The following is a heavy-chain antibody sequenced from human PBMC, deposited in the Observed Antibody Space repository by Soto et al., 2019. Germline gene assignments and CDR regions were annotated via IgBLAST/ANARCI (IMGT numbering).Heavy chain of an antibody. CDR3: ERDRRVDSSSPHDAFDI. CDR2: ISSSSSYI. V-gene: IGHV3-21*01. CDR1: GFTFSSYS. Sequence: GGSLSLSCAASGFTFSSYSMNWVRQAPGKGLEWVSSISSSSSYIYYADSVKGRFTISRDNAKNSLYLQMNSLRAEDTAVYYCERDRRVDSSSPHDAFDIWGQGTMVTGSS. J-gene: IGHJ3*02. D-gene: IGHD6-6*01.